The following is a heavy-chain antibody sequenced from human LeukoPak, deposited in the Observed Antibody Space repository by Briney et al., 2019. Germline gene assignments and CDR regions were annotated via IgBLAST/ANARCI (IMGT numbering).Heavy chain of an antibody. V-gene: IGHV3-21*01. CDR2: ISSSSSYI. Sequence: GGSLRLSCAASGFTFSSYSMNWVRQAPGKGLEWVSSISSSSSYIYYADSVKGRFTISRDNAKNSLYLQMNSLRAEDTAVYYCARDGAAGAYNWFDPWGQGTLVTVSS. CDR1: GFTFSSYS. CDR3: ARDGAAGAYNWFDP. J-gene: IGHJ5*02. D-gene: IGHD1-26*01.